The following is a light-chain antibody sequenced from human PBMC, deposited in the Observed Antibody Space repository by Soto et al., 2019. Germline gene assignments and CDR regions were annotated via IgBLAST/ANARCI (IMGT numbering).Light chain of an antibody. V-gene: IGKV3-20*01. Sequence: RELTQSPVALSLYQKERSTLSCRASQSVSSSYLAWYQQKPGQAPRLLIYGASSRATGIPDRFSGSGSGTDFTLTISRLEPEDFAVYSCQQYGSSPTTFGQGPRLEIK. CDR2: GAS. CDR1: QSVSSSY. CDR3: QQYGSSPTT. J-gene: IGKJ5*01.